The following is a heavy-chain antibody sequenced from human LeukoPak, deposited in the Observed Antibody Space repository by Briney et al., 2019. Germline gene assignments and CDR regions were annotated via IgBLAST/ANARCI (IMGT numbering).Heavy chain of an antibody. CDR3: AATYYYDSSGSHPNFNFDY. CDR1: GGSISSYY. D-gene: IGHD3-22*01. J-gene: IGHJ4*02. CDR2: IYYGGST. Sequence: PSETLSLTCTVSGGSISSYYWSWIRQPPGKGLEWIGYIYYGGSTNYNPSLKSRVTISVDTSKNQFSLKLSSVTAADTAVYYCAATYYYDSSGSHPNFNFDYWGQGTLVTVSS. V-gene: IGHV4-59*01.